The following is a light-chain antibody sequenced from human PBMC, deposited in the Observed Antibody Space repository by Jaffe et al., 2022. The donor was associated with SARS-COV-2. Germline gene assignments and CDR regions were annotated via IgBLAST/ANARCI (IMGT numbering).Light chain of an antibody. J-gene: IGKJ4*01. CDR3: QQYNNWPLT. Sequence: EIVMTQSPDTLSVSPGERATLSCRASQYIGSYLAWYQQKPGQAPRLLVYGASTRATGLPARFSGSGSGTEFTLTISSLQSEDFALYYCQQYNNWPLTFGGGTKVEIK. CDR1: QYIGSY. V-gene: IGKV3-15*01. CDR2: GAS.